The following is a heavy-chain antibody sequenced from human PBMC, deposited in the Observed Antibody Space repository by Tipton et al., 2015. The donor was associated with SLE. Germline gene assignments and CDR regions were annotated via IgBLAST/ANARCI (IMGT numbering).Heavy chain of an antibody. J-gene: IGHJ4*02. CDR2: IYYSGST. V-gene: IGHV4-59*08. CDR1: GGSIRSYY. CDR3: ARAPFGGTDY. Sequence: TLSLTCTVSGGSIRSYYWSWIRQPPGKGLEWIGYIYYSGSTNYNPSLKSRVTISVDTSKNQFSLKLSSVTAADTAVYYCARAPFGGTDYWGQGTLVTVSS. D-gene: IGHD4-23*01.